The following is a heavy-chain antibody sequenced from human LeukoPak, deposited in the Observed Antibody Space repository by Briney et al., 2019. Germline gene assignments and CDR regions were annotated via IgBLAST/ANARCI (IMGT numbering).Heavy chain of an antibody. J-gene: IGHJ4*02. D-gene: IGHD3-16*01. CDR1: GFTFSDYY. CDR2: IKADGSDK. Sequence: PGGSLRLSCATSGFTFSDYYMTWVRQAPGKGLEWVADIKADGSDKFYVDSVKGRFSILRDDAKNSLYLQMNSLRVEDTAVYYCVRDHPYYDISGPRLDYWGQGTRVTVSS. CDR3: VRDHPYYDISGPRLDY. V-gene: IGHV3-7*01.